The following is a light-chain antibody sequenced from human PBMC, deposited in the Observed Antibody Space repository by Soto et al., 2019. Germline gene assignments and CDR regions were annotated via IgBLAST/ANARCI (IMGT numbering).Light chain of an antibody. CDR3: RQALQRPT. V-gene: IGKV2-28*01. J-gene: IGKJ5*01. Sequence: IVMTQSPLTLPVTPGEPASISCRAIQSLLYNNTYHYLDWYVQKPGQSPQLLIYVGSKRDHGDPVMFCGSGSGTDFTLKINSVEGEEVGTYYCRQALQRPTFGQGTRLEIQ. CDR1: QSLLYNNTYHY. CDR2: VGS.